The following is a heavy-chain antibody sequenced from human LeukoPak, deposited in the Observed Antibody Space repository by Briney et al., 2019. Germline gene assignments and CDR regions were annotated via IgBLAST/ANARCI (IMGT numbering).Heavy chain of an antibody. V-gene: IGHV3-23*01. Sequence: GGSLRLSCAASGFTFSSYWMSWVRQAPGRGLEWLSTISGSGTTTYYVDSVKGRFTVSRDNSKNTLYLQMSSLRAGDTAVYYCAKAGHYGSGSYYSDYWGRGTPVTVSP. CDR3: AKAGHYGSGSYYSDY. CDR2: ISGSGTTT. J-gene: IGHJ4*02. CDR1: GFTFSSYW. D-gene: IGHD3-10*01.